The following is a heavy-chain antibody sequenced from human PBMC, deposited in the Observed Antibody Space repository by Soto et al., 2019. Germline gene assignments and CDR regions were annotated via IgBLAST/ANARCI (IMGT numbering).Heavy chain of an antibody. J-gene: IGHJ3*02. D-gene: IGHD6-19*01. Sequence: GSVKVSFQACGYTFTSYGISWLRQAPGQGLEWMGWISAYNGNTNYAQKLQGRVTMTTDTSTSTAYMELRSLRSDDTAVYYCARTLGYSSGLYAFDIWGQGTMVTVSS. CDR1: GYTFTSYG. CDR3: ARTLGYSSGLYAFDI. CDR2: ISAYNGNT. V-gene: IGHV1-18*01.